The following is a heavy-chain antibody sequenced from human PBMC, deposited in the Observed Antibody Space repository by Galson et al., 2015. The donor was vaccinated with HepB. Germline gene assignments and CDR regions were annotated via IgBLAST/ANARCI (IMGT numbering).Heavy chain of an antibody. Sequence: TLSLTCTVSGGYVSSASYYWSWIRQPAGKGLEWIGRFHTSGVTNYNPSLKSRVTMSVDTSRNQFSLRLDSVTAADTAVYYCARGNTLYQWEPNWFDPWGQGTLVTVSS. CDR2: FHTSGVT. CDR3: ARGNTLYQWEPNWFDP. J-gene: IGHJ5*02. D-gene: IGHD1-26*01. CDR1: GGYVSSASYY. V-gene: IGHV4-61*02.